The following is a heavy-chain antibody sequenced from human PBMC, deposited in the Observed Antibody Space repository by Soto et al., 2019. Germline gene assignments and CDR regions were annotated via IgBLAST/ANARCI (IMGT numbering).Heavy chain of an antibody. J-gene: IGHJ6*02. CDR1: GGSFSSGDYY. D-gene: IGHD4-17*01. CDR2: IYYTGST. Sequence: SETLSLTCTVSGGSFSSGDYYWSWVRQPPGKGLEWIGYIYYTGSTFNNPSLKSRVSISIDTSKTQFSLKLSSVTAADMAVYYCARIHFGDEPSYYYYGMDVWGQGTTVTVSS. CDR3: ARIHFGDEPSYYYYGMDV. V-gene: IGHV4-30-4*01.